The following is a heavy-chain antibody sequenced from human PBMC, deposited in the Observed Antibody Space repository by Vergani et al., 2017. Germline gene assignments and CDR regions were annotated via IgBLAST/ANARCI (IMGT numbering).Heavy chain of an antibody. CDR2: IIPIFGTT. CDR1: GGTFSSFA. V-gene: IGHV1-69*13. D-gene: IGHD5-18*01. CDR3: AGGGSVDTAMGLFDY. J-gene: IGHJ4*02. Sequence: QVQLVQSGAEVKKPGSSMKVSCKASGGTFSSFAINWVRQAPGQGLEWMGGIIPIFGTTKYAQEFQGRVTITADESTSTAYMELSNLRSEDTAVYYCAGGGSVDTAMGLFDYWGQGTLVTVSS.